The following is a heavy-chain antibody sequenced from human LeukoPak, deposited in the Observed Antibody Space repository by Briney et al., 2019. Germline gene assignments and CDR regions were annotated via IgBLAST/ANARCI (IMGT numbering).Heavy chain of an antibody. J-gene: IGHJ4*02. CDR2: INPGDSDT. D-gene: IGHD6-13*01. CDR1: GYRFTSYW. V-gene: IGHV5-51*01. Sequence: GESLKISCKGSGYRFTSYWIGWVRQMPPKGLEWMGIINPGDSDTRYSPSFQGQVTISADKSISTAYLQWSSLKASDTAMYHCARQYTSSSPFDYWGQGTLVTVSS. CDR3: ARQYTSSSPFDY.